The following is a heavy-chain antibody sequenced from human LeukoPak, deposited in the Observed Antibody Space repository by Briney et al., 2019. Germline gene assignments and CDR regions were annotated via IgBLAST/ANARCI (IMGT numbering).Heavy chain of an antibody. D-gene: IGHD6-13*01. Sequence: SVKVSCKASGGTFSSYAITWVRQAPGQGLEWMGRIIPIFGTANYAQKFQGRVAITTDESTSTAYMELSTLRSDDTAVYYCARERPPGDSSNWFLEGYFDIWGQGTLVTVSS. V-gene: IGHV1-69*05. J-gene: IGHJ4*02. CDR2: IIPIFGTA. CDR1: GGTFSSYA. CDR3: ARERPPGDSSNWFLEGYFDI.